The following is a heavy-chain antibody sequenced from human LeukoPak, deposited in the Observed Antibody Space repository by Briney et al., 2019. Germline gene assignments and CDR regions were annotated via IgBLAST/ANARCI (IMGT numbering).Heavy chain of an antibody. Sequence: SETLSLTCTVSGGSIGFYYWNWIRLPPGKGLEGIGCVYYNGSSNYNPSLKSRVTISVDTSKIQFSLKLSSVTAADTAVYYCARSIKRGLFDYWGQGSLVTVSS. V-gene: IGHV4-59*01. D-gene: IGHD3-10*01. CDR2: VYYNGSS. CDR1: GGSIGFYY. CDR3: ARSIKRGLFDY. J-gene: IGHJ4*02.